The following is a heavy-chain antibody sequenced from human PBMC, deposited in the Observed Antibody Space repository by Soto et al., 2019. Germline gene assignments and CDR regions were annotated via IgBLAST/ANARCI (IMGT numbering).Heavy chain of an antibody. D-gene: IGHD3-16*01. CDR2: IIPISRTT. Sequence: QVELVQSGAEVTKPGASVKVSCKASGGNFITFAISWVRQAPGQGLEWMGEIIPISRTTKSAHKFQDRFTISADGSQSTAHMALRSLKSEDTAIYVCAKNLGIDTFGAYGLAVWSQGPKVTV. CDR3: AKNLGIDTFGAYGLAV. CDR1: GGNFITFA. J-gene: IGHJ6*02. V-gene: IGHV1-69*01.